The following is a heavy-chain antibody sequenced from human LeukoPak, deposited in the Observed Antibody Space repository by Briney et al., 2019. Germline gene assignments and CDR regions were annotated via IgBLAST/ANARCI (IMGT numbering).Heavy chain of an antibody. J-gene: IGHJ3*02. CDR2: ISTDGDT. CDR1: GLTFSSYD. V-gene: IGHV3-13*01. Sequence: PGGSLRLSCAASGLTFSSYDMHWVRQATGKGLEWVSAISTDGDTFYPGSVKGRFTISRDNAENSLYLQMNSLRAEDTAVYYCARIGVDAFDIWGQGTMVTVSS. CDR3: ARIGVDAFDI.